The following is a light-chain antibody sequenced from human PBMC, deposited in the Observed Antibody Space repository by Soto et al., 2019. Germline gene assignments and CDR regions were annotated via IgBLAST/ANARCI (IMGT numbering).Light chain of an antibody. Sequence: QSALTQPRSVSGSPGQSVTISCTGTSSDVGGYNYVTWYQQHAGKAPKLRIYDVSKRPSGVPDRFSGSKSGNTASLTISGLQAEDEAEYYCCSYAGSNTLVFGGGTKSPS. J-gene: IGLJ3*02. CDR2: DVS. CDR1: SSDVGGYNY. CDR3: CSYAGSNTLV. V-gene: IGLV2-11*01.